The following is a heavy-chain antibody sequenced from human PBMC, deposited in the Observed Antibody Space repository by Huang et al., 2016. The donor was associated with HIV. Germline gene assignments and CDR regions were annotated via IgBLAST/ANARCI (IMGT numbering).Heavy chain of an antibody. J-gene: IGHJ4*02. V-gene: IGHV5-51*01. CDR3: ARRFSSSSGYFDY. CDR1: GYSFSSYW. Sequence: VQLVQSGAEVKKPGESLKISCKGSGYSFSSYWIAWVRQMPGKGLEWVGVIFPYDADTTYSPSFEGQVTISADKSIGTAYLQWSSLKASDTAMYYCARRFSSSSGYFDYWGQGSLVTVSS. CDR2: IFPYDADT. D-gene: IGHD6-6*01.